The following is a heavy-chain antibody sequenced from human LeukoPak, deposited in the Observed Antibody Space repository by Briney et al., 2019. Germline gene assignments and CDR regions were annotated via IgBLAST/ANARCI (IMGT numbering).Heavy chain of an antibody. CDR1: GYTFTSYY. V-gene: IGHV1-46*01. Sequence: ASVKVSCKASGYTFTSYYMHSVRQAPGHGLEWMGIINPSGGSTSYAQKFPGRVTMTRDTSTSTVYMELSSLRSVDPAVYYCARASDYGDYVRYFDLWGRGTLVTVSS. J-gene: IGHJ2*01. CDR3: ARASDYGDYVRYFDL. CDR2: INPSGGST. D-gene: IGHD4-17*01.